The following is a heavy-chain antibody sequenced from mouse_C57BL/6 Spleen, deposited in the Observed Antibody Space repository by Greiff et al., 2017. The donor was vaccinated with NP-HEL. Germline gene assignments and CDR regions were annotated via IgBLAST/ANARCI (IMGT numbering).Heavy chain of an antibody. CDR3: ARYYGSSYDY. Sequence: EVMLVESGGGLVQPGGSLSLSCAASGFTFTDYYMSWVRQPPGKALEWLGFIRNKANGYTTEYSASVKGRFTISRDNSQSILYLQMNALRAEDSATYYCARYYGSSYDYWGQGTTLTVSS. CDR2: IRNKANGYTT. CDR1: GFTFTDYY. V-gene: IGHV7-3*01. D-gene: IGHD1-1*01. J-gene: IGHJ2*01.